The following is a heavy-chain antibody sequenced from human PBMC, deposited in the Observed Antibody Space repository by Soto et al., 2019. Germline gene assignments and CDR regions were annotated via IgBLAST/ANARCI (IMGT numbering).Heavy chain of an antibody. V-gene: IGHV3-23*01. CDR1: GFTFSSYA. CDR2: ISGSGGST. CDR3: AKVPWYSSGWSRNWFDP. Sequence: EVQLLESGGGLVQPGGSLRLSCAASGFTFSSYAMSWVRQAPGKGLEWVSAISGSGGSTYYADSVKGRFTISRDNSKNTLYLQMNSLRAEDTAVYYCAKVPWYSSGWSRNWFDPWGQGTLVTVSS. D-gene: IGHD6-19*01. J-gene: IGHJ5*02.